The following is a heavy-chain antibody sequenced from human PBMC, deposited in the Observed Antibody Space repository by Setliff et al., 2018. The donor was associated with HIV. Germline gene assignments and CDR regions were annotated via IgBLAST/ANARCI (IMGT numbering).Heavy chain of an antibody. CDR3: ARVQVGDPYYSYYYMDV. CDR1: GYTFTNNG. J-gene: IGHJ6*03. D-gene: IGHD2-8*02. V-gene: IGHV1-18*01. CDR2: ISGDNGNT. Sequence: ASVKVSCKASGYTFTNNGINWVWQAPGQGLEWMGWISGDNGNTKYAQKLQGRVTMTTDTSTSTAYMELRNLRSDDTAVYYCARVQVGDPYYSYYYMDVWGKGTTVTVSS.